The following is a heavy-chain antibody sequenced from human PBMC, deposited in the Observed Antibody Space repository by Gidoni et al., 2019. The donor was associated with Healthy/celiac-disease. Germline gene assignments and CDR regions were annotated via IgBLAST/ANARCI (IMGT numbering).Heavy chain of an antibody. CDR2: IIPIFGTT. CDR1: GGTFSSYA. J-gene: IGHJ2*01. CDR3: ARAGVGDYGDYNWYFDL. V-gene: IGHV1-69*01. D-gene: IGHD4-17*01. Sequence: QVQLVQSGAEVKKPGSSVKVSCKASGGTFSSYAISWVRQAPGQGLEWMGGIIPIFGTTKYAQKFQGRVTMTADESTSTAYMELSSLRSEDTAVYYCARAGVGDYGDYNWYFDLWGRGTLVTVS.